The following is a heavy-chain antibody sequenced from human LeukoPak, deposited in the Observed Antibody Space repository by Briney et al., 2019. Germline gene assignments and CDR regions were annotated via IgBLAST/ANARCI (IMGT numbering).Heavy chain of an antibody. Sequence: SETLSLTCTVSGGSISSYYWSWIRQPPGKGLEWIGYIYYSGSTNYNPSLKSRVTISVDTSKNQFSLKLSSVTAADTAVYYCAREFTPYYDSSGYYYYDAFDIWGQGTMVTVSS. J-gene: IGHJ3*02. CDR3: AREFTPYYDSSGYYYYDAFDI. CDR1: GGSISSYY. D-gene: IGHD3-22*01. V-gene: IGHV4-59*01. CDR2: IYYSGST.